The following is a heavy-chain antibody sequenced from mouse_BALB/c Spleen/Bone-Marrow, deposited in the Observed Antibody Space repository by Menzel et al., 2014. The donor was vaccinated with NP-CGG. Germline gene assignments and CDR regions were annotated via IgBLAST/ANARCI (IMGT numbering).Heavy chain of an antibody. CDR2: ILPGSGST. Sequence: LQESGTELMKPGASVKIPCKATGYTFSSYWIEWVNQRPGHGLEWIGEILPGSGSTNYNEKFEGKATFTADTSSNTACMQLSSLTSEDSAVYYCARRGHGFAWFAYWGQGTLVTVSA. D-gene: IGHD1-2*01. CDR3: ARRGHGFAWFAY. V-gene: IGHV1-9*01. CDR1: GYTFSSYW. J-gene: IGHJ3*01.